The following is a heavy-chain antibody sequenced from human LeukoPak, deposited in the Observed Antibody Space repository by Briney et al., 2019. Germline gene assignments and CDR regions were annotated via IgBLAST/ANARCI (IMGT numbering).Heavy chain of an antibody. CDR1: GLTFSNYA. D-gene: IGHD6-13*01. V-gene: IGHV3-7*01. Sequence: PGGSLRLSCTASGLTFSNYATTWVRQAPGKGLEWVANIKQDGSEKYYVDSVKGRFTISRDNAKNSLYLQMNSLRAEDTAVYYCARDTLSSWSGRNFDYWGQGTLVTVSS. CDR2: IKQDGSEK. J-gene: IGHJ4*02. CDR3: ARDTLSSWSGRNFDY.